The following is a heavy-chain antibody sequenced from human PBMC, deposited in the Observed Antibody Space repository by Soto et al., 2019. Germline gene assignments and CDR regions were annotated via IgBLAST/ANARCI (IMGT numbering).Heavy chain of an antibody. D-gene: IGHD5-12*01. CDR1: GATYSTSA. CDR2: INPILGTP. J-gene: IGHJ4*02. Sequence: SVKVSCKASGATYSTSAISWVRQAPGQGLELMGGINPILGTPDYAHKFQGRVTITADESTSTVYMELGSLRSEDTALYFCARGGVDVVATSAFDYWGQGTLVTVYS. CDR3: ARGGVDVVATSAFDY. V-gene: IGHV1-69*13.